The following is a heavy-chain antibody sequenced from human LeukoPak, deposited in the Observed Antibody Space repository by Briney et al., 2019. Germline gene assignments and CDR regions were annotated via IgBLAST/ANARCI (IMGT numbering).Heavy chain of an antibody. Sequence: GASVKVSCKASGYTFTGYYMHWVRQAPGQGLEWMGWINPNSGGTNYAQKFQGRVTMTRDTSISTAYMELSRLRSDDTAVYYCARTPIVVRGRYMGVWGKGTTVTVSS. CDR1: GYTFTGYY. D-gene: IGHD3-10*01. J-gene: IGHJ6*03. V-gene: IGHV1-2*02. CDR3: ARTPIVVRGRYMGV. CDR2: INPNSGGT.